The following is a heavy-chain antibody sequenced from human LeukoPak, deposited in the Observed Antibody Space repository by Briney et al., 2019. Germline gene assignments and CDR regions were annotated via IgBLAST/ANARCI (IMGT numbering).Heavy chain of an antibody. J-gene: IGHJ6*03. V-gene: IGHV4-39*07. CDR1: GGSISSGSYY. CDR3: ARGRTGYQLLPTKKDYSYYYIDV. D-gene: IGHD2-2*01. Sequence: SETLSLTCTVSGGSISSGSYYWSWIRQPPGKGLEWIGEINHSGSTNYNPSLKSRVTISVDTSKNQFSLKLSSMTAADTAVYYRARGRTGYQLLPTKKDYSYYYIDVWGKGTTVTVSS. CDR2: INHSGST.